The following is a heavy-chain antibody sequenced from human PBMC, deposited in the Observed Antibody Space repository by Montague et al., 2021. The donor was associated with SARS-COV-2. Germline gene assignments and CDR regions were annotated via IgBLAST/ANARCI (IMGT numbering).Heavy chain of an antibody. CDR3: ARQRRGGLVSTPRFFDY. Sequence: SETLSLTCTVSGYSISSGSYYWGWIRQPPGKGLEWIGSIYYSGSTYYNPSLKSRVTISVDTSKNQFSLKLSSVTAADTAVHYCARQRRGGLVSTPRFFDYWGQGTLVTVSS. CDR2: IYYSGST. D-gene: IGHD6-19*01. CDR1: GYSISSGSYY. V-gene: IGHV4-39*01. J-gene: IGHJ4*02.